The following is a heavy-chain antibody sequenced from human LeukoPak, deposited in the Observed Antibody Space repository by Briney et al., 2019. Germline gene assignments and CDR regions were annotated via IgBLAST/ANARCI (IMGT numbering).Heavy chain of an antibody. D-gene: IGHD4-17*01. CDR3: ATGASKVTTDFANY. Sequence: GESLKISCKASGYSSSNYWISWVRQMPGEGLEWMGRIDPRDSYTKYSPSFEGHVTISVDKSISTAFLQWSSLKASDSAIYFCATGASKVTTDFANYWGQGTQVAVSS. CDR1: GYSSSNYW. V-gene: IGHV5-10-1*01. CDR2: IDPRDSYT. J-gene: IGHJ4*02.